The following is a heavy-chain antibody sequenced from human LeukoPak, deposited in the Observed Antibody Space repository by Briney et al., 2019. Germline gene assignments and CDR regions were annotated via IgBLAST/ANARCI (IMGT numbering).Heavy chain of an antibody. D-gene: IGHD3-22*01. CDR1: GGSISSYY. V-gene: IGHV4-4*07. CDR3: ARDEAYYYDSSGYYYEDAFDI. J-gene: IGHJ3*02. CDR2: IYTSGST. Sequence: SETLSLTCTVSGGSISSYYWSWIRQPAGKGLEWIGRIYTSGSTNYNPSLKSRVTMSVDTSKNQFSLKLSSVTAADTAVYYCARDEAYYYDSSGYYYEDAFDIWGQGTMVTVSS.